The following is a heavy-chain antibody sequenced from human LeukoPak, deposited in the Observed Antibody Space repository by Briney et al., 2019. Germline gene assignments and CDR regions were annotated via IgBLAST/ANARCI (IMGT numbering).Heavy chain of an antibody. V-gene: IGHV4-59*01. CDR1: GGSISSYY. CDR3: ASFTRIAVAGTTSKYNWFDP. CDR2: IYYSGST. Sequence: ASETLSLTCTVSGGSISSYYWSWIRQPPGKGLEWIAYIYYSGSTNYNPSLKSRVTISVDTSNNQFSLKLSSLTAADTAVYYCASFTRIAVAGTTSKYNWFDPWGQGTLVTVSS. D-gene: IGHD6-19*01. J-gene: IGHJ5*02.